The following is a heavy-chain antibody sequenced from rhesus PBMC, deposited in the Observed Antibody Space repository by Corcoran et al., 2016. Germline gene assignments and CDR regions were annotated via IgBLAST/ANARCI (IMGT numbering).Heavy chain of an antibody. CDR2: IKGNRGSP. D-gene: IGHD3-9*01. CDR3: ARGGEDDYGYYYTGDFDY. J-gene: IGHJ4*01. V-gene: IGHV4-80*01. CDR1: GASISSYW. Sequence: QVQLQESGPGLVKPSETLSLPCAVSGASISSYWWNWIRQPPGKGLEGIGEIKGNRGSPNYTPSLKSRVTISKDASKNQFSLRLSSVTAADTAVYYCARGGEDDYGYYYTGDFDYWGQGVLVTVSS.